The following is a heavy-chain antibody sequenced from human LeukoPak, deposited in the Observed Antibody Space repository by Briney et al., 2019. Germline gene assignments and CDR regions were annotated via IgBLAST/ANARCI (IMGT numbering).Heavy chain of an antibody. Sequence: GASVKVSCKASGYTFTGYGISWVRQAPGQGLEWMGWISAYNGNTNYAQKLQGRVTMTTDTSTSTAYMELRSLRSDDTAVYYCARDIRLQYYYGSGGYLGAFDIWGQGTMVTVSS. J-gene: IGHJ3*02. V-gene: IGHV1-18*01. D-gene: IGHD3-10*01. CDR3: ARDIRLQYYYGSGGYLGAFDI. CDR2: ISAYNGNT. CDR1: GYTFTGYG.